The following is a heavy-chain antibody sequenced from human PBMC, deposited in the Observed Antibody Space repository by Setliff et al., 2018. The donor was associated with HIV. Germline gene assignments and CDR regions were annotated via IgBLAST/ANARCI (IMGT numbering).Heavy chain of an antibody. CDR1: GDSITNDDYY. CDR3: ARELRRFDTSDTAPHNWFDP. CDR2: IHYNGRT. D-gene: IGHD3-22*01. Sequence: SETLSLTCTVSGDSITNDDYYWGWIRQPPGKGLEWIAIIHYNGRTYYDPSLKSRVTIFVDTSKTQFSLKLSSVTAADTAVYYCARELRRFDTSDTAPHNWFDPWGQGTLVTVSS. J-gene: IGHJ5*02. V-gene: IGHV4-39*07.